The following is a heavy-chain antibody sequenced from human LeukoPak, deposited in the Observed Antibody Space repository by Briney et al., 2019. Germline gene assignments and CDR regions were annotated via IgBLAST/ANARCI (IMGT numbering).Heavy chain of an antibody. J-gene: IGHJ4*02. V-gene: IGHV3-15*01. CDR2: VKSKTDGGTT. D-gene: IGHD1-26*01. Sequence: GGSLRLSCAASGFTFSNAWMSWVRQAPGKGLEWDGHVKSKTDGGTTDYAAPVKGRFTISRDDSKNTLYLQMNSLKTEDTAVYYCTTAWGEGFDYWGQGTLVTVSS. CDR3: TTAWGEGFDY. CDR1: GFTFSNAW.